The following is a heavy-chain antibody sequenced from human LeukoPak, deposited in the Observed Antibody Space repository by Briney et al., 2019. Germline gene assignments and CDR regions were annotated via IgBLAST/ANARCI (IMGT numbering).Heavy chain of an antibody. CDR1: GYTFTSYY. V-gene: IGHV1-46*01. CDR2: INPSGGST. J-gene: IGHJ6*02. Sequence: ASVKVSCKASGYTFTSYYMHWVRQAPGQGLEWMGIINPSGGSTSYAQKFQGRVTMTRDTSTSTVYMELSSLRSEDTAVYYCARSYYDILTGYDYYYYGMDVWGQGTTATVSS. D-gene: IGHD3-9*01. CDR3: ARSYYDILTGYDYYYYGMDV.